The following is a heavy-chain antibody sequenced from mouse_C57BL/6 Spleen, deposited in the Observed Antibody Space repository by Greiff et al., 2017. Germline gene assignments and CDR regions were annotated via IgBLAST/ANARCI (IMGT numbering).Heavy chain of an antibody. J-gene: IGHJ3*01. CDR2: ISSGGSYT. CDR3: ARQELYFAY. Sequence: EVQVVESGGDLVKPGGSLKLSCAASGFTFSSYGMSWVRQTPDKRLEWVATISSGGSYTYYPDSVKGRFTISRDNAKNTLYLQMSSLKSEDTAMYYCARQELYFAYWGQGTLVTVSA. V-gene: IGHV5-6*01. CDR1: GFTFSSYG.